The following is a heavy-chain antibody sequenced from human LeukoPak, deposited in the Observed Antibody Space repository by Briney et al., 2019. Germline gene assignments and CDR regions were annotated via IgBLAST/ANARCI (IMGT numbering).Heavy chain of an antibody. Sequence: GASVKVSCKASGCTFTSYGINWVRQATGQGLEWMGWMNPNSGNTGYAQKFQGRVTITRNTSISTAYMELSSLRSEDTAVYYCARGWNYDYYYYYMDVWGKGTTVTVSS. V-gene: IGHV1-8*03. CDR2: MNPNSGNT. CDR1: GCTFTSYG. J-gene: IGHJ6*03. CDR3: ARGWNYDYYYYYMDV. D-gene: IGHD1-7*01.